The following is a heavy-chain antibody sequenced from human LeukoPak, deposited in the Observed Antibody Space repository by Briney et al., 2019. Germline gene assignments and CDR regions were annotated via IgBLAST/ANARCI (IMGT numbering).Heavy chain of an antibody. Sequence: GGSLRLSCAASGFTFSSYAMSWVRQAPGKGLEWVSSITGTSGTTIYADSVKGRFTISRDNPDNTLYLQMNNLRAEDTAVYYCAKVASGSSYGALDYWGQGTLVTVSS. V-gene: IGHV3-23*01. J-gene: IGHJ4*02. D-gene: IGHD1-26*01. CDR2: ITGTSGTT. CDR1: GFTFSSYA. CDR3: AKVASGSSYGALDY.